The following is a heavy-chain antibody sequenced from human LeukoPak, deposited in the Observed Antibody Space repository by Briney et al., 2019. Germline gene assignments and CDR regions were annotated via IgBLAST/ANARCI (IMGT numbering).Heavy chain of an antibody. V-gene: IGHV1-18*01. CDR1: GDTFTSYG. D-gene: IGHD2-2*01. CDR2: ISAYNGNT. CDR3: ARDSYCSSTSCSPENWFDP. J-gene: IGHJ5*02. Sequence: ASGKVSCKASGDTFTSYGISWVRQAPGQGLEWMGWISAYNGNTNYAQKLQGRVTMTTDTSTSTAYKELRSLRSDDTAVYYCARDSYCSSTSCSPENWFDPWGQGTLVTVSS.